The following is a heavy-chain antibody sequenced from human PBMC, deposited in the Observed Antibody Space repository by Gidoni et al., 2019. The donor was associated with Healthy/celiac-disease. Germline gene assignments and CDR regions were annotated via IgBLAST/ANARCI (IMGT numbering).Heavy chain of an antibody. CDR2: IYYSGST. CDR1: GGSISSYY. J-gene: IGHJ4*02. D-gene: IGHD7-27*01. CDR3: ARSKGLGIVVLPPDY. Sequence: QVQLQESGPGLVKPSETLSLTCTVSGGSISSYYWSWIRQPPGKGLEWIGYIYYSGSTNYNPSLKSRVTISVDTSKNQFSLKLSSVTAADTAVYYCARSKGLGIVVLPPDYWGQGTLVTVSS. V-gene: IGHV4-59*01.